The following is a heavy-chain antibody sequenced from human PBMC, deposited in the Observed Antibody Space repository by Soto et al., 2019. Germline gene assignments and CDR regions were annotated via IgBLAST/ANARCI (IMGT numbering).Heavy chain of an antibody. D-gene: IGHD3-10*01. J-gene: IGHJ4*02. CDR1: GGSVSSGSYY. V-gene: IGHV4-61*01. Sequence: QVQLQESGPGLVKPSETLSLTCTVSGGSVSSGSYYWSWIRQPPGKGLEWIGYIYYSGSTNYNPSLKSRVTISVDTSKNQFSLKLSSVTAADTAVYSCARDGRYGSGWGQGTLVTVSS. CDR3: ARDGRYGSG. CDR2: IYYSGST.